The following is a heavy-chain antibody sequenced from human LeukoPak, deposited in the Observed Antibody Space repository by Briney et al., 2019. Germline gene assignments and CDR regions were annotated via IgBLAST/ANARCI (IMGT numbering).Heavy chain of an antibody. CDR1: GFTFSDYY. V-gene: IGHV3-11*04. CDR3: ARGSIAALIENWFDP. Sequence: GGSLRLSCAASGFTFSDYYMSWIRQAPGKGLEWVSYISSSGSTIYYADSVKGRFTISRDNAKNSLYLQMNSLRAEDTAVYYCARGSIAALIENWFDPWGQGTLVTVSS. D-gene: IGHD6-6*01. CDR2: ISSSGSTI. J-gene: IGHJ5*02.